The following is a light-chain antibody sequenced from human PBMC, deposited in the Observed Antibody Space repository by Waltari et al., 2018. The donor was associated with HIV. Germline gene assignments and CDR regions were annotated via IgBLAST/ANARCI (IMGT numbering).Light chain of an antibody. J-gene: IGLJ1*01. Sequence: QSALTQPASVSWSPGHSIPIPCTGSSRDVGSYNYVSWYQQHPGKAPKLLIYDVSKRPSGVSNRFSGSKSGNTASLTISGLQAEDEADYYCCSYAGSNTYLFGTGTEVTVL. CDR2: DVS. CDR3: CSYAGSNTYL. V-gene: IGLV2-23*02. CDR1: SRDVGSYNY.